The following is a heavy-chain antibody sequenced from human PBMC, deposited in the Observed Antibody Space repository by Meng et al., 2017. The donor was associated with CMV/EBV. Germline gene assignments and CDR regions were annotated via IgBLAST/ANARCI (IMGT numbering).Heavy chain of an antibody. D-gene: IGHD3-3*01. J-gene: IGHJ5*02. Sequence: ASVKVSCKASGYTFTSYDSNWERQATGQGLEWMGWMNPNSGNTGYAQKFQGRVTITRNTSISTAYMELSSLRSEDTAVYYCARVGIYYDFWSGSPTGGWFDPWGQGTLVTVSS. CDR1: GYTFTSYD. CDR3: ARVGIYYDFWSGSPTGGWFDP. V-gene: IGHV1-8*03. CDR2: MNPNSGNT.